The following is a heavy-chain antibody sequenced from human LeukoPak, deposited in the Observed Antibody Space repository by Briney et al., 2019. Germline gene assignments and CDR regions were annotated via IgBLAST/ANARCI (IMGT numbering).Heavy chain of an antibody. CDR1: GASISTIISY. CDR3: ARVWIDYYDSSGYYIDY. CDR2: IYYSGTT. D-gene: IGHD3-22*01. V-gene: IGHV4-39*07. J-gene: IGHJ4*02. Sequence: SETLSLTCTVSGASISTIISYWGWIRQTPGKGLEWIGSIYYSGTTYYNPSLESRVTISIDTSKNQFSLKLSSVTAADTAVYYCARVWIDYYDSSGYYIDYWGQGTLVTVSS.